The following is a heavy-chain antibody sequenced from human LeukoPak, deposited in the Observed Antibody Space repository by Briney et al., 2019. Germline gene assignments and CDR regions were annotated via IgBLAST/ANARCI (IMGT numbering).Heavy chain of an antibody. J-gene: IGHJ4*01. CDR2: IHYSGGA. CDR3: TRGTVSTAYFDY. Sequence: SETLSLTCTVSGVSIINYWSWIRPPPGKGLEWIGYIHYSGGANYNPSLKSRVTMSVDTSKNQFSLNLNSVTAADTAVYYCTRGTVSTAYFDYWGHGTLVTVSS. V-gene: IGHV4-59*01. D-gene: IGHD4-17*01. CDR1: GVSIINY.